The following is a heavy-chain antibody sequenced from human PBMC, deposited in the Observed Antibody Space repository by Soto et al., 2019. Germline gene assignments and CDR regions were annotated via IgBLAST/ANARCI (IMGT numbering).Heavy chain of an antibody. J-gene: IGHJ4*02. CDR1: GFTFSSYA. Sequence: EVQLLESGGGLVQPGGSLRLSCAASGFTFSSYAMSWVRQAPGKGLEWVSAISGSGGSTYYADSVKGRFTISRDNSKNTLYLRMNSLRAEDTAVYYCAKTLYYYDRSGYQWGQGTLVTVSS. D-gene: IGHD3-22*01. V-gene: IGHV3-23*01. CDR3: AKTLYYYDRSGYQ. CDR2: ISGSGGST.